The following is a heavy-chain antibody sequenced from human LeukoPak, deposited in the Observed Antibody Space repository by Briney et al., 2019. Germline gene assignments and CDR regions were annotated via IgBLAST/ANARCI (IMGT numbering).Heavy chain of an antibody. CDR2: ISYDGSNK. Sequence: PGRSLRLSCAASGFTFSSYGMHWDRQAPGKGLEWVAVISYDGSNKYYADSVKGRFTISRDNSKNTLYLQMNSLRAEDTAVYYCARTYSNYWASDYWGQGTLVTVSS. CDR1: GFTFSSYG. J-gene: IGHJ4*02. D-gene: IGHD4-11*01. CDR3: ARTYSNYWASDY. V-gene: IGHV3-30*03.